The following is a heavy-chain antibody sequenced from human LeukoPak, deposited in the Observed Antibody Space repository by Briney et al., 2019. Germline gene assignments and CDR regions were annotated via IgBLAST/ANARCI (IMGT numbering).Heavy chain of an antibody. Sequence: PGGSLRLSCAASGFTVSSNYMSWVRQAPGKGLEWVSVIYSGGSTYYADSVKGRFTISRDNSKNTLYLQMNSLRAEDTAVYYCARESLYYYGSGIVNWFDPWGQGTLVTVSS. J-gene: IGHJ5*02. CDR1: GFTVSSNY. D-gene: IGHD3-10*01. CDR3: ARESLYYYGSGIVNWFDP. CDR2: IYSGGST. V-gene: IGHV3-66*01.